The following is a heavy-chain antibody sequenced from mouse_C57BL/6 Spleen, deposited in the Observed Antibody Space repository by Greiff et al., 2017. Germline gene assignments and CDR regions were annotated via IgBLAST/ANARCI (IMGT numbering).Heavy chain of an antibody. V-gene: IGHV2-6*01. Sequence: VQRVESGPGQVAPSPSLSITCTVSGFSLTSYGVDWVRQSPGKGLEWLGGIWGVGSTNYNSALKSRLSISKDNSKSQVFLKMNSLQTGDTAMYYCASGNYDYDGSFAYWGQGTLVTVSA. CDR1: GFSLTSYG. J-gene: IGHJ3*01. CDR2: IWGVGST. CDR3: ASGNYDYDGSFAY. D-gene: IGHD2-4*01.